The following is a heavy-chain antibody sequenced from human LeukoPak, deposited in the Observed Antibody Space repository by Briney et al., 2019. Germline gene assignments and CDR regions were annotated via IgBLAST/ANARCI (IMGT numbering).Heavy chain of an antibody. V-gene: IGHV3-48*03. J-gene: IGHJ6*03. CDR2: ISSSGSTI. CDR1: GISFSRDE. CDR3: ARAYCANGVCHLWGYFMDV. Sequence: LSGGSLRLSCAASGISFSRDEMNWVRQAPGKGLEWVSYISSSGSTIHYADSVKGRFTISRDDAKDSLFLQMNSLRAEDTAVYYCARAYCANGVCHLWGYFMDVWGKGTTVTVSS. D-gene: IGHD2-8*01.